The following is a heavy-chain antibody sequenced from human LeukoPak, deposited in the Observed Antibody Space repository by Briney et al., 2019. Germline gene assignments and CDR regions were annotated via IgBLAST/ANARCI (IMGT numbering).Heavy chain of an antibody. CDR1: GDSISSSSYY. CDR2: IYYSGST. D-gene: IGHD3-16*02. V-gene: IGHV4-39*01. CDR3: ARTYYDYVWGSYRLTSNFDY. J-gene: IGHJ4*02. Sequence: PSETLSLTCTVSGDSISSSSYYWGWIRQPPGKGLEWIGSIYYSGSTYYNPSLKSRVTISVDTSKNQFSLKLSSVTAADTAVYYCARTYYDYVWGSYRLTSNFDYWGQGTLVTVSS.